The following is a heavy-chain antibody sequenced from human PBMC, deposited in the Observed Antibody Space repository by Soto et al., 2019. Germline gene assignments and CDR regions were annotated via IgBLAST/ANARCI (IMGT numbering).Heavy chain of an antibody. V-gene: IGHV1-69*12. D-gene: IGHD1-1*01. CDR1: GGTFSSYA. Sequence: QVQLVQSGAEVKKPGSSVKVSCKASGGTFSSYAISWVRQAPGQGLEWMGGIIPIFGTANYAQMFQGRVTMPAHESSSTAYMELSRLRSEDTVVYYCAREGRAGTTGGLDYWGKGTLVTVSS. CDR2: IIPIFGTA. CDR3: AREGRAGTTGGLDY. J-gene: IGHJ4*02.